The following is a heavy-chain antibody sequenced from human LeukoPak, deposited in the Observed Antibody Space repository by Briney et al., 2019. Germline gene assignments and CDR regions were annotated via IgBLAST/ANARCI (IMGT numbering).Heavy chain of an antibody. CDR2: ISNTGGDI. CDR1: GFSFGKYW. Sequence: GGSLRLSCVASGFSFGKYWMSWFRQAPGKRLEWVSSISNTGGDIYYADSVKGRFTMSRDNSRNTLYLLMNSLGVEDTAIYYCASRHPDIAGPWGQGTLVTVSS. CDR3: ASRHPDIAGP. J-gene: IGHJ5*02. D-gene: IGHD5-12*01. V-gene: IGHV3-23*01.